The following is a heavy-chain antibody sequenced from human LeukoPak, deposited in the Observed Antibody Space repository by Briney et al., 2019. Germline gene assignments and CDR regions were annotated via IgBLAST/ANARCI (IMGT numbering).Heavy chain of an antibody. J-gene: IGHJ4*02. CDR3: ARWGIVGATDY. Sequence: ASVKVSCKASGYTFTGYYMHWVRQAPGQGLEWMGWINPNSGNTGYAQKFQGRVTMTRNTSISTAYMELSSLRSEDTAVYYCARWGIVGATDYWGQGTLVTVSS. D-gene: IGHD1-26*01. V-gene: IGHV1-8*02. CDR2: INPNSGNT. CDR1: GYTFTGYY.